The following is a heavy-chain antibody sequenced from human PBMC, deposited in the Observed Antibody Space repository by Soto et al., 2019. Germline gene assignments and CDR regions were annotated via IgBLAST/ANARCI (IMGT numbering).Heavy chain of an antibody. CDR1: GFTFSSYE. CDR2: ISSSGSTI. D-gene: IGHD1-20*01. J-gene: IGHJ4*02. CDR3: AIDSDNGITGNSDY. Sequence: EVQLVESGGGLVQPGGSLRLSCAASGFTFSSYEMNWVRQAPGKGLEWVSYISSSGSTIYYADSVKGRFTISRDNAKNSLYLQMNSLRAADTAVYYCAIDSDNGITGNSDYWGQGTLVTVSS. V-gene: IGHV3-48*03.